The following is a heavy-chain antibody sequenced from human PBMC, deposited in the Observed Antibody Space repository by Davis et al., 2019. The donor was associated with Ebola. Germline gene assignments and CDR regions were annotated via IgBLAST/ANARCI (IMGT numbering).Heavy chain of an antibody. CDR2: ISSSGSTI. D-gene: IGHD3-16*01. Sequence: GESLKISCAASGFTVSSNYMNWVRQAPGKGLEWVSYISSSGSTIYYADSVKGRFTISRDNAKNTLYLQMNGLRAEDTAVYYCMSLSGGSWGQGTLVTVSS. CDR1: GFTVSSNY. CDR3: MSLSGGS. V-gene: IGHV3-11*04. J-gene: IGHJ5*02.